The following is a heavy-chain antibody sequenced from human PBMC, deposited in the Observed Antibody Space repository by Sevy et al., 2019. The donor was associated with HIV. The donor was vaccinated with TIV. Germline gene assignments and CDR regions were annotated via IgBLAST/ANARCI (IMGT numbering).Heavy chain of an antibody. CDR3: ARERRSSGIDY. CDR2: IWYEGINK. D-gene: IGHD3-10*01. V-gene: IGHV3-33*01. Sequence: GGSLRLSCTASGFAFSTYGMHWVRQAPGKGLGWVAIIWYEGINKDYAEPVKGRFTISRDNSKNTLYLQMNSLSVDDTAVYYCARERRSSGIDYWGQGTLVTVSS. CDR1: GFAFSTYG. J-gene: IGHJ4*01.